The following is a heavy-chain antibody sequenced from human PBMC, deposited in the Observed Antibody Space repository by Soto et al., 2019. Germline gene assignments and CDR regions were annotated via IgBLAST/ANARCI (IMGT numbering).Heavy chain of an antibody. J-gene: IGHJ3*02. CDR1: GFTFDDYA. D-gene: IGHD3-22*01. Sequence: EVQLVESGGGLVQPGRSLRLSCAASGFTFDDYAMHWVRQAPGKGLEWVSGISWNSGSIGYADSVKGRFTISRDNAKNSLYLQMNSLRAEDTALYYCAKDWGLLPRDAFDIWGQGTMVTVSS. V-gene: IGHV3-9*01. CDR3: AKDWGLLPRDAFDI. CDR2: ISWNSGSI.